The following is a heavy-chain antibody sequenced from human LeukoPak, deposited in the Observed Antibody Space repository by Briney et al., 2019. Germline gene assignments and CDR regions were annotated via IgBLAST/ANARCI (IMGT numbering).Heavy chain of an antibody. Sequence: GTLSLTCAVSGGSISNENWWSWVRQPPGKGLEWIGEIHHRRGTNYNPSLRSRVTISIDTSKNQFSLKLTSVTAADTAVYYCATPNDAFNIWGQGTMVTVSS. CDR2: IHHRRGT. J-gene: IGHJ3*02. CDR3: ATPNDAFNI. V-gene: IGHV4-4*02. CDR1: GGSISNENW.